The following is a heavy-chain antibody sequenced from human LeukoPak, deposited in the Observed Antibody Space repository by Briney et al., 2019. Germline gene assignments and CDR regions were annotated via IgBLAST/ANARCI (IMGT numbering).Heavy chain of an antibody. J-gene: IGHJ2*01. CDR1: GGSISNYY. CDR2: IYYSGST. D-gene: IGHD4-23*01. V-gene: IGHV4-59*01. CDR3: ARSVVTLYWYFDL. Sequence: SETLSLTCTVSGGSISNYYWSWVRQPPGKGLEWIGDIYYSGSTNYNPSLKSRVTISVDTSKNQFSLKLSSVTTADTAVYYCARSVVTLYWYFDLWGRGTLVTVSS.